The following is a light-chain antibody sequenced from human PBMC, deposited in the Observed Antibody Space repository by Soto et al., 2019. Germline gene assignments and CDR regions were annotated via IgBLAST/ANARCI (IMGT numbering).Light chain of an antibody. V-gene: IGKV3-20*01. CDR3: QQYGSSPPWT. CDR1: QSVSSNN. Sequence: EIVLTQSPGTLSLSPGERATLSCRASQSVSSNNLAWYQQKPGQAPRLLISGASSRATGIPDRFSGSGSGTDVTLTISRVEHEDFAVYYCQQYGSSPPWTFGQGTKVEIK. CDR2: GAS. J-gene: IGKJ1*01.